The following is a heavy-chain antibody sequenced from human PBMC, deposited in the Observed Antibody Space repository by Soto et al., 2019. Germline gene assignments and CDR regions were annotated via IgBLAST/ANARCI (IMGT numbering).Heavy chain of an antibody. J-gene: IGHJ6*02. CDR1: GGSISSGDYY. Sequence: SETLSLTCTVSGGSISSGDYYWSWIRQPPGKGLEWIGYIYYSGSTYYNPSLKSRVTISVDTSKNQFSLKLSSVTAADTAVYYCARDGLDCSGGSCYLIGGMDVWGQGTTVTVSS. CDR2: IYYSGST. CDR3: ARDGLDCSGGSCYLIGGMDV. V-gene: IGHV4-30-4*01. D-gene: IGHD2-15*01.